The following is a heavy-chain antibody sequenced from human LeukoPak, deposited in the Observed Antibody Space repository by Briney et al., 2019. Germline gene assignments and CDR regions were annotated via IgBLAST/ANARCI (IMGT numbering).Heavy chain of an antibody. CDR3: AKDRPQRWLQPSMHIDFDY. J-gene: IGHJ4*02. V-gene: IGHV3-23*01. CDR2: ISGSGGST. Sequence: GGTLRLSCAASGFTFSNYGMNWVRQAPGKGLEWVSAISGSGGSTYYADSVKGRFTISRDNSKNTLYLQMNSLRAEDTAVYYCAKDRPQRWLQPSMHIDFDYWGQGTLVTVSS. D-gene: IGHD5-24*01. CDR1: GFTFSNYG.